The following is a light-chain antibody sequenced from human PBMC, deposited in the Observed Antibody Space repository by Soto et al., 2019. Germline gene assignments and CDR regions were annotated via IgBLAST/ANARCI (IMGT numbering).Light chain of an antibody. CDR2: MVS. CDR1: QSLVHSNGNTY. J-gene: IGKJ1*01. V-gene: IGKV2-30*02. Sequence: DVVMTQSPLSLPVALVQAASISCRSSQSLVHSNGNTYLNWFHQRPGRSPRRLIYMVSNRDSGVPDRFSGSGSGTDFTLKISRVESDDVGIYYCMQGLHWPRTFGQGTKVDIK. CDR3: MQGLHWPRT.